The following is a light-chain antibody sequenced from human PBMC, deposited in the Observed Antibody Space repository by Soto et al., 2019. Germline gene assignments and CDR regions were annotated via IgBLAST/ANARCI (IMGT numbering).Light chain of an antibody. Sequence: QPVLTQSSSASASLGSSVKLTCTLSSGHSSYIIAWHQQQPGKAPRYLMKLEGSGNYDKGSGVPDRFSGSTSGADRYLSISNLQFEDEADYYCETWDSNTRAVFGGGTQLTVL. CDR1: SGHSSYI. CDR3: ETWDSNTRAV. CDR2: LEGSGNY. V-gene: IGLV4-60*02. J-gene: IGLJ7*01.